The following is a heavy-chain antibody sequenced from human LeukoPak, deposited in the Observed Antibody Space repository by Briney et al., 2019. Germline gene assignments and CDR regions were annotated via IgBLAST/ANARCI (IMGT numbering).Heavy chain of an antibody. J-gene: IGHJ4*02. V-gene: IGHV3-30*02. CDR2: IRYDGGNK. CDR3: AKEGGQLERDHFDY. CDR1: GFTFSSYG. Sequence: GGSLRLSCAASGFTFSSYGMHWVRQAPGKGLEWVAFIRYDGGNKYYADSVKGRFTISRDNSKNTLYLQMNSLRAEDTAVYYCAKEGGQLERDHFDYWGQGTLVTASS. D-gene: IGHD1-1*01.